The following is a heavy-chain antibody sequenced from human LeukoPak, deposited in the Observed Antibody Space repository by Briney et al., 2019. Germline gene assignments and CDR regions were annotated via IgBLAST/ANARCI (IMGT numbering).Heavy chain of an antibody. CDR2: INHRGGT. CDR1: GGSFSGYY. V-gene: IGHV4-34*01. Sequence: ETLSLTCGVYGGSFSGYYWKWIRQPPGMGLEWIGEINHRGGTGYNPSLKSRVTMSVDTSKNVFSLKLTSVTAADTAVYYCARAYYYDSSAAIDYWGQGILVTVSS. J-gene: IGHJ4*02. CDR3: ARAYYYDSSAAIDY. D-gene: IGHD3-22*01.